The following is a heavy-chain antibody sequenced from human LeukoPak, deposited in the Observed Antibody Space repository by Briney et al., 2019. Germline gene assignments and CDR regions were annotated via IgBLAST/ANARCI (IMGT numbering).Heavy chain of an antibody. D-gene: IGHD3-10*01. CDR3: AKSSNPSPYYSDY. V-gene: IGHV3-23*01. Sequence: QPGGSLRLSCAASGFTFFSYAMTWVRQAPGKGLDWVSTISGSGSTYYADSVKGRFTISRDNSKNTLYLQMNSLRAEDTAVYYCAKSSNPSPYYSDYWGQGTLVTVSS. CDR1: GFTFFSYA. CDR2: ISGSGST. J-gene: IGHJ4*02.